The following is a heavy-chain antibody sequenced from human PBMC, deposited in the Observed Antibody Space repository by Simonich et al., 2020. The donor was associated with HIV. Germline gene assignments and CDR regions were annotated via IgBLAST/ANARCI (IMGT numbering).Heavy chain of an antibody. CDR1: GGSFRGYY. CDR3: ARRGSVSSGSPRYFDS. CDR2: IYYRGTT. Sequence: QVQLQQWGAGLLKPSETLSLTCGVYGGSFRGYYWGWIRQPPGKGLEWIGSIYYRGTTYYNPSLKSRISISVDTSKNQVSLKLTSVTAADTAVYSCARRGSVSSGSPRYFDSWGHGTLVTVSS. D-gene: IGHD3-10*01. J-gene: IGHJ4*01. V-gene: IGHV4-34*01.